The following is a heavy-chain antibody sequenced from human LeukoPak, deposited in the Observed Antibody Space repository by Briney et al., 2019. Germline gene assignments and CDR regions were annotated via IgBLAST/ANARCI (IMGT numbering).Heavy chain of an antibody. CDR2: VYYSGST. V-gene: IGHV4-39*01. J-gene: IGHJ5*02. D-gene: IGHD4/OR15-4a*01. CDR3: ARRDYAAWFDP. Sequence: SETLSLTCNVSGDSITSGAFYWAWIRQSPGKGLEWIGNVYYSGSTQYNPSLRGRVSISMDKTKNQFSLNLDSVSVTDTAIYYCARRDYAAWFDPWGQGTLVTVSS. CDR1: GDSITSGAFY.